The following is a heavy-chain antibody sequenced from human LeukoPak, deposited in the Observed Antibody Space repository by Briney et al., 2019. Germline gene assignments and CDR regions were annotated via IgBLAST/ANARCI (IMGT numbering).Heavy chain of an antibody. CDR1: GFTFSSYW. J-gene: IGHJ4*02. CDR3: ARDRSLGCDH. Sequence: GGSLRLSCAASGFTFSSYWMTWVRQAPGKGLEWVANINQDGSDKYYVNSVKGRFTISRDNAKNSLYLQMNSLRVEDTAVYYCARDRSLGCDHWGRGTLVTVSS. V-gene: IGHV3-7*03. CDR2: INQDGSDK. D-gene: IGHD1-26*01.